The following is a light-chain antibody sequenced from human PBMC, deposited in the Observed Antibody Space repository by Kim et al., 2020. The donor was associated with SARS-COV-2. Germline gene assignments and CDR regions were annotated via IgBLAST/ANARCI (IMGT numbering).Light chain of an antibody. CDR1: SAHSNYA. J-gene: IGLJ3*02. CDR3: QTWNSAIRV. CDR2: INSDGSY. V-gene: IGLV4-69*01. Sequence: QPVLTQSPSASASLGTSVKLTCTLSSAHSNYAIAWHQQQPETGPRYLMKINSDGSYTKADGIPDRFSGSSSGAERYLFISSLQSDDEAAYYCQTWNSAIRVFGGGTKLTVL.